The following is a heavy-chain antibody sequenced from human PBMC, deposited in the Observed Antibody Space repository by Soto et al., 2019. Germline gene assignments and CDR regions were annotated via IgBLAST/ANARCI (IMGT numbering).Heavy chain of an antibody. J-gene: IGHJ5*01. Sequence: QVPLVQSGAEVKKPGSSVTVSCKASGGTFSSYAIHWVRQAPGQGLEWMGGIIPKYGPAKYAQRFQPRVSITADGTTTTVYMELTSLTSQDTAVYCCAGVTSMVRGVSDNAFDAWGHGTLVTVSS. D-gene: IGHD3-10*01. CDR3: AGVTSMVRGVSDNAFDA. CDR1: GGTFSSYA. V-gene: IGHV1-69*01. CDR2: IIPKYGPA.